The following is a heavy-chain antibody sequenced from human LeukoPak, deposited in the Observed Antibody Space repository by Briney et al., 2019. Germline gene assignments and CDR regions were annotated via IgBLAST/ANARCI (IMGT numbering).Heavy chain of an antibody. V-gene: IGHV4-39*01. D-gene: IGHD2-2*01. CDR1: GGSISSSSYY. J-gene: IGHJ4*02. CDR3: ARQEEYCSSTSCYDY. Sequence: SETLSLTCTVSGGSISSSSYYWGWIRQPPGKGLEWIGSIYYSGSTYYNPSLKSRVTISVDTSKNQFSLKLSSVTAADTAVYYCARQEEYCSSTSCYDYWSQGTLVTVSS. CDR2: IYYSGST.